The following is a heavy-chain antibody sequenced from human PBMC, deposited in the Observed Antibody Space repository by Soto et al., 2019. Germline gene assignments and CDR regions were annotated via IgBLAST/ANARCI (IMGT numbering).Heavy chain of an antibody. CDR3: AGDGDYYDSSGSPPGDY. J-gene: IGHJ4*02. Sequence: QVQLVQSGAEVKKPGSSVKVSCKVSGGTFSSYTISWVRQAPGQGLEWMGRIIPILGIANYAQKFQGRVTITADKTTSTAYKEVSSLRSEDTAAYYCAGDGDYYDSSGSPPGDYWGPGTPVTASS. CDR2: IIPILGIA. D-gene: IGHD3-22*01. V-gene: IGHV1-69*08. CDR1: GGTFSSYT.